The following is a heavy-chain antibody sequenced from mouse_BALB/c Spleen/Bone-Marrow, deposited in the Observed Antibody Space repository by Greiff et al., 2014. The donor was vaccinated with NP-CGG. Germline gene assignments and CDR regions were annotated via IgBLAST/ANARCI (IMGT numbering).Heavy chain of an antibody. V-gene: IGHV1-87*01. CDR3: ARGDYGYHWYFDV. Sequence: QVQLQQPGAELARPGASVKLSCKASGYNFTTHWMQWVKQRPGQGLEWIGAIYPGDGDTSYTQKFKGKATLTADKSSSTAYMQLSDLASEDSAVYYCARGDYGYHWYFDVWGAGTTVTVSS. D-gene: IGHD1-2*01. J-gene: IGHJ1*01. CDR1: GYNFTTHW. CDR2: IYPGDGDT.